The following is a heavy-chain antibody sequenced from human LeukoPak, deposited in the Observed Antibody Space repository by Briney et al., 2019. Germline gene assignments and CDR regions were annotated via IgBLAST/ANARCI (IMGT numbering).Heavy chain of an antibody. J-gene: IGHJ4*02. D-gene: IGHD4-23*01. V-gene: IGHV3-48*04. CDR2: ISSSSSTI. Sequence: GGSLRLSCAASGFTFSSYSMNWVRQAPGKGLEWVSYISSSSSTIYYADSVKGRFTISRDNAKNSLYLQMNSLRAEDTAVYYCARDLDYGGTGGCDYWGQGTLVTVSS. CDR3: ARDLDYGGTGGCDY. CDR1: GFTFSSYS.